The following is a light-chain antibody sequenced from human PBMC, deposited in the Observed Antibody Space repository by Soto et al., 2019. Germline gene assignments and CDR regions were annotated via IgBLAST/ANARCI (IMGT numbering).Light chain of an antibody. CDR2: DAS. CDR1: QSVSSY. CDR3: QQRSNWPT. Sequence: ILLTQSPAILCLSPGEGATLPCRASQSVSSYLAWYQQKPGKAPRPLIYDASNRATGIPARLSASGSGTDFTLTISSLQPEDFAVYYCQQRSNWPTFGQGTKVDI. J-gene: IGKJ1*01. V-gene: IGKV3-11*01.